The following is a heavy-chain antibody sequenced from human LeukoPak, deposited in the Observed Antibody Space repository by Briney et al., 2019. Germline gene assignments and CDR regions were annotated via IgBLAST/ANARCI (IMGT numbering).Heavy chain of an antibody. J-gene: IGHJ6*03. D-gene: IGHD6-13*01. CDR3: AKSYSSSWYYYYYMDV. Sequence: GGSLRLSCAASGFTFSSYWMSWVRQAPGKGLEWVSGISWNSGSIGYADSVKGRFTISRDNAKNSLYLQMNSLRAEDTALYYCAKSYSSSWYYYYYMDVWGKGTTVTISS. V-gene: IGHV3-9*01. CDR2: ISWNSGSI. CDR1: GFTFSSYW.